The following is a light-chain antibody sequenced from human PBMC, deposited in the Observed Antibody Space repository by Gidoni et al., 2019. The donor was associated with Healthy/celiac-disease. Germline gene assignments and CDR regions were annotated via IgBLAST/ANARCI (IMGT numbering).Light chain of an antibody. J-gene: IGLJ2*01. Sequence: SYELTQPPSASVSPGQTARITCSGVALPKKYAFWYQQKSGQAPVLVIYEDNKRPSGIPERFSGSSSGTMATLTISGAQVEDEADYYCYSTDSSGNHRVFGGGTKLTVL. CDR3: YSTDSSGNHRV. CDR2: EDN. CDR1: ALPKKY. V-gene: IGLV3-10*01.